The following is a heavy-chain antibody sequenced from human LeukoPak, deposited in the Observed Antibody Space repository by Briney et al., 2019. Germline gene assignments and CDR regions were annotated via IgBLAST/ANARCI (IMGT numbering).Heavy chain of an antibody. CDR1: GGSINNFY. V-gene: IGHV4-59*01. Sequence: PWETLSLTCTVSGGSINNFYWTWIRRPPGKGLECIGYVYYTGSTYYNPSLKNRVTISVDTSRNQFSLRLNYVTAADTAVYYCARDSSTVTTRHFDYWGQGTLVTVSS. CDR2: VYYTGST. CDR3: ARDSSTVTTRHFDY. D-gene: IGHD4-17*01. J-gene: IGHJ4*02.